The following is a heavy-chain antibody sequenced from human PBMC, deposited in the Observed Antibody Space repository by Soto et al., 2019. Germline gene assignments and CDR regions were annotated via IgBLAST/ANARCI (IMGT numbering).Heavy chain of an antibody. V-gene: IGHV1-69*01. CDR3: AREATPYTSIWHHFDY. CDR2: IIPMFGTT. CDR1: GVTFTNYP. Sequence: QVQLVQSGAEVKKPGSSVKVSCKASGVTFTNYPINWVRQAPGQGLDWMGGIIPMFGTTNYAQKFQGRLTITADESTTTAYMELSSLRSEDTAVYYCAREATPYTSIWHHFDYWGQGTLGTVSS. J-gene: IGHJ4*02. D-gene: IGHD6-13*01.